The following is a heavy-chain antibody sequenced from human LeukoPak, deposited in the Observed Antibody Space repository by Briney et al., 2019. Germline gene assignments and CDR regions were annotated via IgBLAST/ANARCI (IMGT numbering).Heavy chain of an antibody. CDR1: GGSISSSSYY. J-gene: IGHJ4*02. Sequence: PSETLSLTCTVSGGSISSSSYYWGWIRQPPGKGLQWIGSIYHSGSTYYNPSLKSRVTISVDMSKNQFSLKLSSVTAADTAVYYCARASHWNQLHYFDYWGQGTLVTVSS. CDR3: ARASHWNQLHYFDY. CDR2: IYHSGST. V-gene: IGHV4-39*07. D-gene: IGHD1-1*01.